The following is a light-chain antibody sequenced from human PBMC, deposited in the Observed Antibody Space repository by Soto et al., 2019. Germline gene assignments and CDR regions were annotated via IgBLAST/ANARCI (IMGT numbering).Light chain of an antibody. V-gene: IGKV1-27*01. CDR3: QKYDSAPFT. J-gene: IGKJ3*01. Sequence: DIQMTQSPPSLSACVGDRVTITCRASQDIGYFLTWYQQRPGKVPKLIIYSASSLFSGAPSRFSGRGSGTDFTLTISNLHPDDVATHYCQKYDSAPFTFGPGTRVEIK. CDR1: QDIGYF. CDR2: SAS.